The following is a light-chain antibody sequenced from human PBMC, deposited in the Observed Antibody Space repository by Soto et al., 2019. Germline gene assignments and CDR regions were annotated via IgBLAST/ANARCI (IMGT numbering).Light chain of an antibody. CDR2: GAS. CDR1: QSVSSSY. V-gene: IGKV3-20*01. Sequence: EIVLTQSPGTLSLSPGERATLSCRASQSVSSSYLAWYQQKPGQAPRLLIYGASSRATGIPDRFSGRGSGTAFTLTISRLEPEDCAVYYCQQYGSSPQTFGQGTKVAIK. CDR3: QQYGSSPQT. J-gene: IGKJ1*01.